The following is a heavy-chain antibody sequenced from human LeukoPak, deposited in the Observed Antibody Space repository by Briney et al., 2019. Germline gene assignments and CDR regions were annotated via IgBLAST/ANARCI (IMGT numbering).Heavy chain of an antibody. V-gene: IGHV1-24*01. D-gene: IGHD3-22*01. CDR3: AANRDSSGYYIRDY. CDR2: FDPEDGET. J-gene: IGHJ4*02. Sequence: ASVKVSCKVSGYTLTVLSIHWVRQAPGKGLEWMGGFDPEDGETIYAQKFQDRVTMTEDTSTDTAYMELSSLRSEDTAVYYCAANRDSSGYYIRDYWGQGTLVTVSS. CDR1: GYTLTVLS.